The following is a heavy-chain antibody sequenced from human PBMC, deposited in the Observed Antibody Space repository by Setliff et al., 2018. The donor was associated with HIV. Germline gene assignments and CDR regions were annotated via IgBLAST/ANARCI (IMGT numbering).Heavy chain of an antibody. V-gene: IGHV4-39*01. CDR3: ARYSSSSGGYFQH. CDR1: GGSISSSSYY. D-gene: IGHD6-6*01. J-gene: IGHJ1*01. Sequence: PSETLSLTCTVSGGSISSSSYYWGWIRQPPGKGLEWIGSIYYSGSTYANPSLKSRVTISVDTSKNQFSLNLTSVTAADTAVYYCARYSSSSGGYFQHWGQGTLVTVSS. CDR2: IYYSGST.